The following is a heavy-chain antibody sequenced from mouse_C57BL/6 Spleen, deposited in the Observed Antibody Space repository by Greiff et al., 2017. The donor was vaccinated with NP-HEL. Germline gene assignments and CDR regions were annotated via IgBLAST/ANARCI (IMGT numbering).Heavy chain of an antibody. CDR1: GFNIKDYY. D-gene: IGHD1-1*01. CDR3: CYYYGSSYGWYFDV. Sequence: VQLQQSGAELVRPGASVKLSCTASGFNIKDYYMHWVKQRPEQGLEWIGRIDPEDGDTEYAPKFQGKATMTADTSSNTAYLQLSSLTSEDTAVYYCCYYYGSSYGWYFDVWGTGTTVTVSS. V-gene: IGHV14-1*01. CDR2: IDPEDGDT. J-gene: IGHJ1*03.